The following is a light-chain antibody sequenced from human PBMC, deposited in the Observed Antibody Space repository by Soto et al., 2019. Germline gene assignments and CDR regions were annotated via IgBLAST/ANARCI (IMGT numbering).Light chain of an antibody. CDR3: QQYNNWPRT. V-gene: IGKV3-15*01. J-gene: IGKJ1*01. CDR1: QSVSSN. CDR2: GAS. Sequence: DIVMTQSPATLSVSPGERATLSCRASQSVSSNLAWYQQKPGQAPRLPIYGASTRATGIPARFSGSGSGTEFTLTISSLQSEDFAVYYCQQYNNWPRTFGQGTKV.